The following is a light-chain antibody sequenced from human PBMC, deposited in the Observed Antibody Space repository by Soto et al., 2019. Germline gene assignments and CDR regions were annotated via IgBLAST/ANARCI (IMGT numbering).Light chain of an antibody. V-gene: IGLV3-25*03. CDR1: ALPKQY. J-gene: IGLJ1*01. Sequence: SYELTQPPSVSVSPGQMARITCSGDALPKQYAYWYQQKPGQAPVLLIYKNSERPSGIPEGFSGSSSGTTVTLTISGVQAEDEADYYCQSADKSGTYVFGTGTKVTVL. CDR2: KNS. CDR3: QSADKSGTYV.